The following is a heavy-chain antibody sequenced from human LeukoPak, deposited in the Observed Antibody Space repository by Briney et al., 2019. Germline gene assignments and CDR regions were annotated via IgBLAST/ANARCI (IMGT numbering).Heavy chain of an antibody. CDR1: GGSFSGYY. D-gene: IGHD4-17*01. V-gene: IGHV4-34*01. Sequence: ESSETLSLTRAVYGGSFSGYYWSWIRQPPGKGLEWIGEINHSGSTNYNPSLKSRVTKSVDTSKNQFSLKLSSVTAADTAVYYCARGLSPSGYGDYGAIDYWGQGTLVTVSS. CDR2: INHSGST. J-gene: IGHJ4*02. CDR3: ARGLSPSGYGDYGAIDY.